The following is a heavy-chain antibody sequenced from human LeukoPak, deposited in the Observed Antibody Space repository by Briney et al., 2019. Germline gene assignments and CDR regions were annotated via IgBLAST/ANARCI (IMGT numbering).Heavy chain of an antibody. V-gene: IGHV4-59*04. CDR2: IRYIGST. CDR1: GGSISSYC. D-gene: IGHD5-24*01. J-gene: IGHJ4*02. CDR3: AGYNSPFDY. Sequence: SETLSLTCIVSGGSISSYCWSWIRQPPGKGLEWIGYIRYIGSTYYNPSLKSRVTMSMDTSTNQFSLNLSSVTPADTTVYYCAGYNSPFDYWGQGTLVTVSS.